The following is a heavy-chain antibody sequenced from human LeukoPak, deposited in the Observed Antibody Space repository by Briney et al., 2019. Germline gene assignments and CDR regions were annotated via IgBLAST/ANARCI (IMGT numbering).Heavy chain of an antibody. D-gene: IGHD6-19*01. CDR2: IYYSGST. J-gene: IGHJ4*02. CDR1: GGSISSYY. V-gene: IGHV4-59*01. Sequence: SETLSLTCTVSGGSISSYYWSWIRQPPGKGLEWIGYIYYSGSTNYNPSLKSRVTISVDTSKNQFSLKLSSVTAADTAVYYCARDQPYSSGWPYYFDYCGQGTLVTVSS. CDR3: ARDQPYSSGWPYYFDY.